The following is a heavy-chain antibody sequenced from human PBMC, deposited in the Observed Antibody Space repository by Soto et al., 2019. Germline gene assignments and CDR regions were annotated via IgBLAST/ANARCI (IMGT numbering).Heavy chain of an antibody. Sequence: PGGSLRLSCAASGFTVSSNYMSWVRQAPGKGLEWVSVIYSGGSTYYADSVKGRFTISRDNSKNTLYLQMNSLRAEDTAVYYCARDTLYYYYGMDVWGQGTTVTVSS. CDR1: GFTVSSNY. V-gene: IGHV3-66*01. CDR3: ARDTLYYYYGMDV. CDR2: IYSGGST. J-gene: IGHJ6*02.